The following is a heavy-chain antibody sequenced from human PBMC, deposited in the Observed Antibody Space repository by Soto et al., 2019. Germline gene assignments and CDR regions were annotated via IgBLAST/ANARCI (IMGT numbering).Heavy chain of an antibody. CDR1: GGSISTHY. CDR2: IDYKGNT. CDR3: ARDYYGDYYFDS. D-gene: IGHD4-17*01. V-gene: IGHV4-59*11. Sequence: QVQLQESGPGLVKPSETLSLTCTVSGGSISTHYWNWVRQPPEKGLEWIGYIDYKGNTKYNPSLKSRVTTSVDTSNNQFSLNLNSVTAADTAVYHCARDYYGDYYFDSWGQGILVTVSS. J-gene: IGHJ4*02.